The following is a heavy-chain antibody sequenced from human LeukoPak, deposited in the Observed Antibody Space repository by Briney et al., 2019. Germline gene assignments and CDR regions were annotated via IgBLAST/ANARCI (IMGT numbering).Heavy chain of an antibody. J-gene: IGHJ6*02. CDR3: VRDQGGVTMVRGVKYFYYGMDV. CDR1: GFTFSDYN. CDR2: MSPDGNKK. D-gene: IGHD3-10*01. V-gene: IGHV3-30-3*01. Sequence: PGRSLRLSCAASGFTFSDYNMHWVRQAPGKGLDWVALMSPDGNKKYYADSVKGRFTISRDNSKNTVDLQLNSLRAEDTAVYYCVRDQGGVTMVRGVKYFYYGMDVWGQGTTVTVSS.